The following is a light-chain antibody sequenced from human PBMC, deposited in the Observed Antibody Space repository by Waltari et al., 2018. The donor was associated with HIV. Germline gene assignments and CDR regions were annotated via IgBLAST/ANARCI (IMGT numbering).Light chain of an antibody. Sequence: QSVLTQPPSASGAPGQRVTISCSGSSSNIENDNVYWYQQFPGAAPKLLIYIDTQRPSGVPDRFTGSKSGTSASLAIGGLRSDDEADYYCVGWDSRLRGYVFGAGTKVTVL. CDR3: VGWDSRLRGYV. CDR1: SSNIENDN. V-gene: IGLV1-47*01. CDR2: IDT. J-gene: IGLJ1*01.